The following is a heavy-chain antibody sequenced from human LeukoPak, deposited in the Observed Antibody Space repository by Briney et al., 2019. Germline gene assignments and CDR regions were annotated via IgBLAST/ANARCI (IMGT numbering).Heavy chain of an antibody. CDR1: GFTFSSYE. CDR2: ISSSGSTI. CDR3: ARAKFDSSRYYYRGFDI. J-gene: IGHJ3*02. V-gene: IGHV3-48*03. D-gene: IGHD3-22*01. Sequence: GGSLRLSCAASGFTFSSYEMNWVRQAPGKGLEWASYISSSGSTIYYADSVKGRFTISRDNAKNSLYLQMNSLRAEDTAVYYCARAKFDSSRYYYRGFDIWGQGTMVTVSS.